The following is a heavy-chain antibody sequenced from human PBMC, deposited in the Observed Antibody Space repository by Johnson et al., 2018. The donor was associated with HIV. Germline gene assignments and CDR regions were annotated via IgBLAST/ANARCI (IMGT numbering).Heavy chain of an antibody. CDR1: GFTFDDYG. V-gene: IGHV3-11*01. CDR3: AKDHWVVGSWQAFDI. D-gene: IGHD6-13*01. Sequence: VQLVESGGDLVQPGGSLRLSCAASGFTFDDYGMSWVRQAPGKGLEWVSVIYSGGSTIYYADSVKGRFTISRDNAKNSLYLQMNSLRAEDTAVYYCAKDHWVVGSWQAFDIWGQGTMVTVSS. CDR2: IYSGGSTI. J-gene: IGHJ3*02.